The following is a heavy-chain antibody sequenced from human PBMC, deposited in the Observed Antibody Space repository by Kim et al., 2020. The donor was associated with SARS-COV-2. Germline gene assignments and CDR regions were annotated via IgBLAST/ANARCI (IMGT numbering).Heavy chain of an antibody. D-gene: IGHD2-15*01. CDR1: GFSFRSYG. Sequence: GGSLRLSCSASGFSFRSYGMHWVRQAPGKGLGWVSIISYGGANRYYADSVRGRFTISRDNSKNTVFLQMNSLGTDDSAVYYCVRGAAVTLTSTELYYFDHWGQGILVTVSS. V-gene: IGHV3-30*03. CDR2: ISYGGANR. CDR3: VRGAAVTLTSTELYYFDH. J-gene: IGHJ4*02.